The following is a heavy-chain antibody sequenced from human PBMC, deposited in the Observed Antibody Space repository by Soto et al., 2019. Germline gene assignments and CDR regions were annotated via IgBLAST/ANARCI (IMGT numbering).Heavy chain of an antibody. CDR3: AKDRDAYASNLGGWFAP. V-gene: IGHV3-30*18. J-gene: IGHJ5*02. Sequence: GGSLSLSCAASGFTFSGFGMHWVRQAPGKGLEWVAVIAYDGDKKYYASSVKGRFIISRDNSRSTVYLDMNSLRPEDTAVYYCAKDRDAYASNLGGWFAPWGQGTQVTVSS. CDR1: GFTFSGFG. D-gene: IGHD3-16*01. CDR2: IAYDGDKK.